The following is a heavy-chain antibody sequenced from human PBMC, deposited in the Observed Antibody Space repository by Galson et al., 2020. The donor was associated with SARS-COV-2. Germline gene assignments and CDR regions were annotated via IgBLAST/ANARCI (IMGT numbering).Heavy chain of an antibody. J-gene: IGHJ4*02. V-gene: IGHV4-59*12. CDR1: RGTTLYDS. Sequence: ETSETLSLTCTVPRGTTLYDSWNWARQPPGKGLEWIGSIYHSGTTDYNPSLRSRVTISLDPSKSRFSLNLVSVTAADTAMYSCAKLAEGRRTSEDYWGQGTLVTVSS. CDR3: AKLAEGRRTSEDY. CDR2: IYHSGTT. D-gene: IGHD1-7*01.